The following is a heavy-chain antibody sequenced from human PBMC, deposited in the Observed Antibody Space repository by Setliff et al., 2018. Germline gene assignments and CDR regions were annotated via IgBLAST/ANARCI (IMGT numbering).Heavy chain of an antibody. J-gene: IGHJ3*02. CDR3: ARGGLVEQWLVANGAFDI. D-gene: IGHD6-19*01. CDR1: GGTFSSYA. CDR2: IIPIFGTA. Sequence: SVKVSCKASGGTFSSYAISWVRQAPGQGLEWMGGIIPIFGTANYAQKFQGRVTITTDESTSTAYTELSSLRSEDTAVYYCARGGLVEQWLVANGAFDIWGQGTMVTVSS. V-gene: IGHV1-69*05.